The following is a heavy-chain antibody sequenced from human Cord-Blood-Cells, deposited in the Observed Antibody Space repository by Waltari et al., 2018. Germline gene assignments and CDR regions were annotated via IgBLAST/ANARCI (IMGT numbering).Heavy chain of an antibody. V-gene: IGHV4-31*03. J-gene: IGHJ4*02. CDR2: IYYSGST. Sequence: QVQLQESGPGLVKPSQTLSLTCTVSGGSIRSGGSYWSWIRQHPGKGLEWIGYIYYSGSTYYNPSLKSRVTISVDTSKNQFSLKLSSVTAADTAVYYCARARRDGYNPFDYWGQGTLVTVSS. CDR3: ARARRDGYNPFDY. CDR1: GGSIRSGGSY. D-gene: IGHD5-12*01.